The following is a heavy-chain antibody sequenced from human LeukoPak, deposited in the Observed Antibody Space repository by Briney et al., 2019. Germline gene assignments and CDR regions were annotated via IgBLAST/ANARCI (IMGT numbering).Heavy chain of an antibody. V-gene: IGHV1-18*01. J-gene: IGHJ6*03. CDR3: ARVRAPIVVVPAAMYYYYYYMDV. CDR2: ISAYNGNT. D-gene: IGHD2-2*01. Sequence: ASVKVSCKASGYTFTSYGISWVRQAPGQGLEWMGWISAYNGNTNYAQKLQGRVTMTTDTSTSTAYMELRRLRSDDTAVYYCARVRAPIVVVPAAMYYYYYYMDVWGKGTTVTISS. CDR1: GYTFTSYG.